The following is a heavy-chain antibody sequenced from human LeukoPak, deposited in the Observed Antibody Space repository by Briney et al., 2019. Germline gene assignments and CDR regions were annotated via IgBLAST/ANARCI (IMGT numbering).Heavy chain of an antibody. V-gene: IGHV1-3*01. D-gene: IGHD3-3*01. J-gene: IGHJ4*02. CDR2: INAGNGNT. CDR1: GYTFTSYA. CDR3: ARRFLEPYFDY. Sequence: PLASVKVSCKASGYTFTSYAMHWVRQAPGQRLEWMGWINAGNGNTKYSQEFQGRVTMTTDTSTSTAYMELRSLRSDDTAVYYCARRFLEPYFDYWGQGTLVTVSS.